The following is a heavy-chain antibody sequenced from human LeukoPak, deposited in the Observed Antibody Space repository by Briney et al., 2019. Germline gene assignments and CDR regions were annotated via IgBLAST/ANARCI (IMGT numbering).Heavy chain of an antibody. CDR3: AREYSSSWWAIDY. Sequence: GGSLRLSCAASGFTFSSYWMSWVRQAPGKGLEWVANIKQGGSEKYYVDSVKGRFTISRDNAKNSLYLQMNSLRAEDTAVYYCAREYSSSWWAIDYWGQGTLVTVSS. CDR1: GFTFSSYW. CDR2: IKQGGSEK. D-gene: IGHD6-13*01. V-gene: IGHV3-7*01. J-gene: IGHJ4*02.